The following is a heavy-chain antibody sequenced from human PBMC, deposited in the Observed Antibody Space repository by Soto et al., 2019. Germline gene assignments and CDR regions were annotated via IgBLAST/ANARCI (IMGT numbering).Heavy chain of an antibody. V-gene: IGHV3-23*01. J-gene: IGHJ4*02. CDR2: IGGSAGST. CDR3: VKAPGVVAIDDFDY. Sequence: EVQLLESGGGLVQPGGSLRLSCAASGFTFSSYAMNWVRQAPGKGLEWVSAIGGSAGSTYYADSVRGRFTVFRDNSMAPLLLHMNRLTAEGTAVWYGVKAPGVVAIDDFDYGGQGTLVTVSS. CDR1: GFTFSSYA. D-gene: IGHD5-12*01.